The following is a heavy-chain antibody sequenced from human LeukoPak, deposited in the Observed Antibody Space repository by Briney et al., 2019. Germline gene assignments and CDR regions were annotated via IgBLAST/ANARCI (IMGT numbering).Heavy chain of an antibody. CDR1: GFTFTSYR. D-gene: IGHD6-13*01. V-gene: IGHV3-49*04. CDR2: IRSKGYGGTT. CDR3: TRYRSSSWPANWFDP. J-gene: IGHJ5*02. Sequence: GGSLRLSCAASGFTFTSYRMSWVRQAPGKGLEWVGFIRSKGYGGTTEYAASVKGRFTISRDDSKSIAYLQMNSLKTENTAVYYCTRYRSSSWPANWFDPWGQGTLVTVSS.